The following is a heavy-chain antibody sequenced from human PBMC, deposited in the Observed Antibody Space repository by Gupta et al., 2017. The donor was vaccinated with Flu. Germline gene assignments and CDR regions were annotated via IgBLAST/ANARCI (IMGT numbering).Heavy chain of an antibody. J-gene: IGHJ5*02. CDR1: GYSFTDYY. CDR3: ARERFCNTDSCYRWFDP. V-gene: IGHV1-2*06. D-gene: IGHD2-15*01. CDR2: VNPHSGST. Sequence: VQLVQSGADVGKPAASVTVSCKASGYSFTDYYIHWVRQAPGQGLEWMGRVNPHSGSTNYEHKFQGRVTLAMDTSISTAYMELTRLRSDDTAVYYCARERFCNTDSCYRWFDPWGQGTLVIVAS.